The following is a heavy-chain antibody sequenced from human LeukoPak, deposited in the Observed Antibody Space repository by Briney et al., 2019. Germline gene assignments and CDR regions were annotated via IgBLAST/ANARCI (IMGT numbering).Heavy chain of an antibody. V-gene: IGHV1-69*04. CDR3: ARVKNWFDP. CDR1: GGTFSSYA. Sequence: SVKVSCKASGGTFSSYAISWVRQAPGQELEWMGRIIPILGIANYAQKFQGRVTMTTDTSTSTAYMELRSLRSDDTAVYYCARVKNWFDPWGQGTLVTVSS. CDR2: IIPILGIA. J-gene: IGHJ5*02.